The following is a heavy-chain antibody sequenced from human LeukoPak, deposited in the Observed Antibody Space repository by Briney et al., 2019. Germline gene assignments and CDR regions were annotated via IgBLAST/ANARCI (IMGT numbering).Heavy chain of an antibody. D-gene: IGHD3-22*01. Sequence: GGPLRLSCAASGFTFDDYAMHWVRQAPGKGLECVSLISWDGDSTYYADSVKGRFTISRDNNKNSLYLQMNSLRTEDSALYYCATAPYDSRGIFDYWGQGTLVTVSS. CDR3: ATAPYDSRGIFDY. J-gene: IGHJ4*02. V-gene: IGHV3-43D*03. CDR2: ISWDGDST. CDR1: GFTFDDYA.